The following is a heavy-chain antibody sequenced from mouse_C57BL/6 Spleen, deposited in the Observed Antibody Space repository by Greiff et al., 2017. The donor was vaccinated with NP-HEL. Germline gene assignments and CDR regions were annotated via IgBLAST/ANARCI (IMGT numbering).Heavy chain of an antibody. Sequence: EVQVVESGEGLVKPGGSLKLSCAASGFTFSSYAMSWVRQTPEKRLEWVAYISSGGDYIYYADTVKGRFTISRDNARNTLYLQMSSLKSEDTAMYYCTRTSYYGSSHWYFDVWGTGTTVTVSS. J-gene: IGHJ1*03. CDR1: GFTFSSYA. D-gene: IGHD1-1*01. CDR2: ISSGGDYI. V-gene: IGHV5-9-1*02. CDR3: TRTSYYGSSHWYFDV.